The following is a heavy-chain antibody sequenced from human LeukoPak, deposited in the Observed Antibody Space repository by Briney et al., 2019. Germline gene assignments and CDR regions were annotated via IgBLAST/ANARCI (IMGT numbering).Heavy chain of an antibody. Sequence: VASVKVSCKASGYMFTGYYMHWVRQAPGQGLEWMGWINPNSGGTNYAQNFQGRVTMSRDTSISTAYMDLSRLRSDDTAVYYCARAVGYGSGTYRQYFFDYWGQGTLVTVSS. D-gene: IGHD3-10*01. CDR2: INPNSGGT. CDR1: GYMFTGYY. J-gene: IGHJ4*02. CDR3: ARAVGYGSGTYRQYFFDY. V-gene: IGHV1-2*02.